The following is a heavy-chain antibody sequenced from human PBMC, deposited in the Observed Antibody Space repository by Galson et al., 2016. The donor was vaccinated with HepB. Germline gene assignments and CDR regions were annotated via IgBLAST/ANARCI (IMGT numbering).Heavy chain of an antibody. CDR3: ARDLEKSGELFHYYGMDV. V-gene: IGHV3-21*01. J-gene: IGHJ6*02. CDR1: GFTFSSYS. D-gene: IGHD3-10*01. CDR2: ITSISSYK. Sequence: SLRLSCAASGFTFSSYSMNWVRQAPGQGLEWVSSITSISSYKYNGDSVRGRFTISRDNAENSMYLQMNSLSADDTAVYYSARDLEKSGELFHYYGMDVWGQGTTVTVSS.